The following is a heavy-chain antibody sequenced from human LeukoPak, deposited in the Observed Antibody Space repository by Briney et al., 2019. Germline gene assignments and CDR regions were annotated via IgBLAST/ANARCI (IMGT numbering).Heavy chain of an antibody. Sequence: GGSLRLSCAASGFTFSSYWMSWVRQAPGKGLEWVANIKQDGSEKYYVDSVEGRFTISRDNAKNSLYLQMNSLRSEDTAVYYCARDDYGDSPGWFDPWGQGTLVTVSS. D-gene: IGHD4-17*01. V-gene: IGHV3-7*03. CDR3: ARDDYGDSPGWFDP. J-gene: IGHJ5*02. CDR1: GFTFSSYW. CDR2: IKQDGSEK.